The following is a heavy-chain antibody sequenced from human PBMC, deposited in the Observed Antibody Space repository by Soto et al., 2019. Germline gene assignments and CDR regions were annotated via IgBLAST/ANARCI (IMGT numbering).Heavy chain of an antibody. CDR1: GASMNSYH. D-gene: IGHD6-25*01. CDR3: ARDPGVAAAGINWFDT. Sequence: QVQLQASGPGLVKPSETLSLTCTVSGASMNSYHWSWIRQPAGKGLEWIGHIHSSGSTNYNPSLKSRGTMSIYTPKKQFSLRLMSPTAADTAVYYCARDPGVAAAGINWFDTWGQGSLVTVSS. J-gene: IGHJ5*02. CDR2: IHSSGST. V-gene: IGHV4-4*07.